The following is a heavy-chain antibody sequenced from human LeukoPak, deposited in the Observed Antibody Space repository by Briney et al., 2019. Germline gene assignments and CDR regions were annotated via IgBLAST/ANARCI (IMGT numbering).Heavy chain of an antibody. Sequence: GGSLRLSCAASGFTFSSYSMNWVRQAPGKGLEWVSSITSSSGYIYYADSVKGRFTISRDNAKKSLYLQMNSLRAEDTAVYYSAREIVTSTSFDYWGQGTLVAVSS. D-gene: IGHD5-12*01. J-gene: IGHJ4*02. CDR1: GFTFSSYS. V-gene: IGHV3-21*01. CDR2: ITSSSGYI. CDR3: AREIVTSTSFDY.